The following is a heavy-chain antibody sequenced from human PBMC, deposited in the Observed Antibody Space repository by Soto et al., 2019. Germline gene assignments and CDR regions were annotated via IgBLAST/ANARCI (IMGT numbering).Heavy chain of an antibody. CDR3: ARVPTTVNTKGLLGTYFDY. CDR1: GGTFSSYA. D-gene: IGHD4-17*01. J-gene: IGHJ4*02. CDR2: IIPIFGTA. Sequence: QVQLVQSGAEVKKPGSSVKVSCKASGGTFSSYAISWVRQAPGQGLEWMGGIIPIFGTANYAQKFQGRVTITADESTSTAYMELSSLRSEDTAVYYCARVPTTVNTKGLLGTYFDYWGQGTLVTVSS. V-gene: IGHV1-69*01.